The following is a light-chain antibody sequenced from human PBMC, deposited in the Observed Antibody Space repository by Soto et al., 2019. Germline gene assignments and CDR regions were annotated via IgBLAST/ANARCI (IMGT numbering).Light chain of an antibody. CDR3: QQRYSPPFT. CDR2: AAS. CDR1: HNISTF. V-gene: IGKV1-39*01. J-gene: IGKJ5*01. Sequence: DIQMTQSPAPLSASPGDRATLTCRARHNISTFATWYQQKPGKAPKLLIYAASSLQSGVPSRFSGSGSGTEFTLTISRLLPEDFATYYCQQRYSPPFTFGQGTRLEIK.